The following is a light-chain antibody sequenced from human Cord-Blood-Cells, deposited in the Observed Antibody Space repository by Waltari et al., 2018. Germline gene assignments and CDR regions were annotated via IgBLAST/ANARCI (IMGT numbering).Light chain of an antibody. V-gene: IGKV1-5*03. Sequence: DIQMTQSPSTLSASVGDRVTITCRASQSISSWLAWYQQKPGKAHKLLIYKASSLESGVPSRFSGSGSVTEFTLTISSLQPDDFATYYCQQYNSYLYTFGQGTKLEIK. CDR2: KAS. CDR3: QQYNSYLYT. CDR1: QSISSW. J-gene: IGKJ2*01.